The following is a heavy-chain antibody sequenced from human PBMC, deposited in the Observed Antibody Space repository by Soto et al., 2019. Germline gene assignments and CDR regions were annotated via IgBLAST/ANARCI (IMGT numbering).Heavy chain of an antibody. D-gene: IGHD4-17*01. J-gene: IGHJ3*02. CDR3: ARVDMRTYGDYAHDAFDI. V-gene: IGHV4-59*01. CDR2: IYYSGST. Sequence: SETLSLTCTVSGGSISSYYWSWIRQPPGKGLEWIGYIYYSGSTNYNPSLKSRVTISVDTSKNQFSLKLSSVTAADTAVYYCARVDMRTYGDYAHDAFDIWGQGTMVTVSS. CDR1: GGSISSYY.